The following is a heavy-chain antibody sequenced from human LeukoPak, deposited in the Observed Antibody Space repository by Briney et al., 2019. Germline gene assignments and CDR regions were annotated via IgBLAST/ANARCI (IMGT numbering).Heavy chain of an antibody. D-gene: IGHD6-13*01. V-gene: IGHV1-69*06. CDR2: IIPIFGTA. Sequence: GASVKVSCKASGGTFSSYAISWVRQAPGQGLEWMGGIIPIFGTANYAQKFQGRVTITADKSTSTAYMELSSLRSDDTAVYYCARDRAYSSSQNWFDPWGQGTLVTVSS. J-gene: IGHJ5*02. CDR3: ARDRAYSSSQNWFDP. CDR1: GGTFSSYA.